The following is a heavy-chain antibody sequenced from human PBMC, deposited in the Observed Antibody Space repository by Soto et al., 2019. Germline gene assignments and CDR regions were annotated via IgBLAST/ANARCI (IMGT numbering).Heavy chain of an antibody. CDR1: GFTFSSYG. CDR2: ISYDGSNK. Sequence: LRLSCAASGFTFSSYGMHWVRQAPGKGLEWVAVISYDGSNKYYADSVKGRFTISRDNSKNTLYLQMNSLRAEDTAVYYCAKVPATEDYYGMDVWGQGTTVTVSS. V-gene: IGHV3-30*18. CDR3: AKVPATEDYYGMDV. D-gene: IGHD2-2*01. J-gene: IGHJ6*02.